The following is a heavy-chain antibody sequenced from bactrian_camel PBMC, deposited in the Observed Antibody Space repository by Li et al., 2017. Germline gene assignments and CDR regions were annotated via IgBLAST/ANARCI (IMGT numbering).Heavy chain of an antibody. CDR2: IDGVGERT. D-gene: IGHD6*01. J-gene: IGHJ4*01. Sequence: VQLVESGGGLVQPGGSRRLSCAATGFTYFSNYAMSWVRQAPGKGLAWVSDIDGVGERTYYADSVMGQFTISRDNAKNTLYLQMNSLKPEDTAVYYCAVDLPVEDGGSWYELRSQGTQVTVS. CDR1: GFTYFSNYA. V-gene: IGHV3S31*01.